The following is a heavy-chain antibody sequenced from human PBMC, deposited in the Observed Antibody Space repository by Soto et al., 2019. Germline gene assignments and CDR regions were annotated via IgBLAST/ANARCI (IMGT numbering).Heavy chain of an antibody. CDR1: GYTFTGYY. Sequence: QVQLVQSGADVKKPGASVKVSCKASGYTFTGYYIHWVRQAPGQGLEWMGWINPNSSGTNYAQKFQGRVTMTRDTSISTAYMELSNLRSDDTAVYYCARWEGRAVGNWIDPWGQGTLVTVSS. V-gene: IGHV1-2*02. D-gene: IGHD1-26*01. J-gene: IGHJ5*02. CDR3: ARWEGRAVGNWIDP. CDR2: INPNSSGT.